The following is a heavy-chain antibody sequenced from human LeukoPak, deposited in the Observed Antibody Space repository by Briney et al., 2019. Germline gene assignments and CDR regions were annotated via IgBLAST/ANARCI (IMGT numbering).Heavy chain of an antibody. Sequence: PGGSLRLSCAASGFTFSSYSMNWVRQAPGKGLEWVSYISSSSSTIYYADSVKGRFTISRDNAKNSLYLQMNSLRAEDTAVYYCARASRYGLNWFDPWGQGTLVTVSS. CDR3: ARASRYGLNWFDP. V-gene: IGHV3-48*01. D-gene: IGHD3-10*01. CDR1: GFTFSSYS. J-gene: IGHJ5*02. CDR2: ISSSSSTI.